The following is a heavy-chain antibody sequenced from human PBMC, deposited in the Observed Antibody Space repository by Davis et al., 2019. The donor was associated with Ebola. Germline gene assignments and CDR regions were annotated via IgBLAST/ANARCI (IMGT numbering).Heavy chain of an antibody. V-gene: IGHV3-64*04. CDR3: AKVGLFVAYIDH. CDR2: ISTNGENT. J-gene: IGHJ4*02. D-gene: IGHD5-12*01. Sequence: PGGSLRLSCSASGFTFSSYAMHWVRQAPGKGLESVSRISTNGENTYYADSVKGRFTISRDNARNSLYLQMNSLRTEDTALYFCAKVGLFVAYIDHWGQGALVTVSP. CDR1: GFTFSSYA.